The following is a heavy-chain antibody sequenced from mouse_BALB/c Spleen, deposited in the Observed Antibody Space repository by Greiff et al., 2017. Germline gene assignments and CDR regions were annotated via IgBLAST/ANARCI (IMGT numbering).Heavy chain of an antibody. CDR2: ISSGSSTI. D-gene: IGHD4-1*01. V-gene: IGHV5-17*02. CDR1: GFTFSSFG. Sequence: EVQLVESGGGLVQPGGSRKLSCAASGFTFSSFGMHWVRQAPEKRLEWVAYISSGSSTIYYADTVKGRFTISRDNPKNTLYLQMSSLKSEDTAMYYCARGGELGPFAYWGQGTLVTVSA. J-gene: IGHJ3*01. CDR3: ARGGELGPFAY.